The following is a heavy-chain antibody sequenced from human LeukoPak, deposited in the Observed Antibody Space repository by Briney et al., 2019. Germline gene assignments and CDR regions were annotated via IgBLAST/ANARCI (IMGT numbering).Heavy chain of an antibody. V-gene: IGHV3-48*02. CDR2: ITSSSSSI. CDR3: ARDRAVADVRGKQYFFDF. D-gene: IGHD6-19*01. J-gene: IGHJ4*02. CDR1: GFTFSSYS. Sequence: GGCLRLSCAGSGFTFSSYSMNWVRQAPGKGLEWVSYITSSSSSIYYADSVKGRFTISRDNAKNSLYLQMNSLRDEDTAVYYCARDRAVADVRGKQYFFDFWGQSTGHTVSS.